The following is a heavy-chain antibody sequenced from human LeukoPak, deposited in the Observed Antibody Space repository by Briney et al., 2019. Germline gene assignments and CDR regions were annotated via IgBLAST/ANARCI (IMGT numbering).Heavy chain of an antibody. CDR1: GFTFSDYW. V-gene: IGHV3-7*01. J-gene: IGHJ4*02. Sequence: GGSLRLSCTASGFTFSDYWTTWVRKAPGKGPDGVANIKQDGSQRYYVDSVRGRFTISRDNAKNSLFLQMNGLRAEDTAVYYCARRGGSSSRRSPIDYWGQGTLVTVSS. CDR3: ARRGGSSSRRSPIDY. D-gene: IGHD6-6*01. CDR2: IKQDGSQR.